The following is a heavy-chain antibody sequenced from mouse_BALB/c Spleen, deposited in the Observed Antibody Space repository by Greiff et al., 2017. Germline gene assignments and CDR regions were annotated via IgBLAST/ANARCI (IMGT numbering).Heavy chain of an antibody. CDR2: IWAGGST. D-gene: IGHD4-1*01. V-gene: IGHV2-9*02. Sequence: ESGPGLVAPSQSLSITCTVSGFSLTSYGVHWVRQPPGKGLEWLGVIWAGGSTNYNSALMSRLSISKDNSKSQVFLKMNSLQTDDTAMYYCAREANWDVRFAYWGQGTLVTVSA. CDR3: AREANWDVRFAY. J-gene: IGHJ3*01. CDR1: GFSLTSYG.